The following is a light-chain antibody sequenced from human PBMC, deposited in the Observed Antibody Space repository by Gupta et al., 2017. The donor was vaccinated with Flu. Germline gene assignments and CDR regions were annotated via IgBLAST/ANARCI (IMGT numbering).Light chain of an antibody. J-gene: IGKJ1*01. CDR2: GAS. Sequence: LVITQSPATLSLSPGERATLSCRASQSVRSNLAWYQQKPGQAPRLLIYGASSRATGIPARFSGSGSGTEFTLTISSLQSEDFAVYYCQQHNNWPRTFGQGTKVEIK. CDR3: QQHNNWPRT. V-gene: IGKV3-15*01. CDR1: QSVRSN.